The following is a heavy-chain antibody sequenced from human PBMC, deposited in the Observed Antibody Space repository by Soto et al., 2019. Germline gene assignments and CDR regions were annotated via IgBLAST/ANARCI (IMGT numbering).Heavy chain of an antibody. Sequence: QVQLVQSGAEVKKPGASATVSCNASGYRFSDYYLHWVRQAPGQGPEWMGWMNPNSGDTKYAQKFKGRVTMTRDTSVRTAFMELNWLKSVDTAVYYCARESGGATATLDYYYFYMDVWGIGTTVTVSS. J-gene: IGHJ6*03. CDR3: ARESGGATATLDYYYFYMDV. CDR1: GYRFSDYY. D-gene: IGHD5-12*01. CDR2: MNPNSGDT. V-gene: IGHV1-2*02.